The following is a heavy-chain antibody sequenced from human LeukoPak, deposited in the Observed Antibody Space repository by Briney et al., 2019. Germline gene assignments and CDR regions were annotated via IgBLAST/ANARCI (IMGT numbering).Heavy chain of an antibody. V-gene: IGHV3-7*03. CDR3: AKGPRGYYDSSGSSFDY. D-gene: IGHD3-22*01. CDR1: GFTFSRFW. Sequence: PGGSLRLSCAASGFTFSRFWMSWVRQAPGKGLEWVANIQQDGGQKYYVDSVKGRFIISRDNAKNSLYLQMNSLRAEDMALYYCAKGPRGYYDSSGSSFDYWGQGTLVTVSS. J-gene: IGHJ4*02. CDR2: IQQDGGQK.